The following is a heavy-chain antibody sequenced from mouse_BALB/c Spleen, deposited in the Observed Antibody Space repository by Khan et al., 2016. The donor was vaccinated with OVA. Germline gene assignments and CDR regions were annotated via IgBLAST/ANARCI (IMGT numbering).Heavy chain of an antibody. D-gene: IGHD1-1*01. CDR3: ARLAYYYNREGFAY. Sequence: EVMLVESGGDLVKTGGSLKLSCAASGFTFSTYGMSWVRQTPDKRLEWVATISSGGHYTYYIDSVKGRFTISRDNAENILYLQLTSLRSEDTAMYYCARLAYYYNREGFAYWGQGTLVTVSA. CDR1: GFTFSTYG. V-gene: IGHV5-6*01. CDR2: ISSGGHYT. J-gene: IGHJ3*01.